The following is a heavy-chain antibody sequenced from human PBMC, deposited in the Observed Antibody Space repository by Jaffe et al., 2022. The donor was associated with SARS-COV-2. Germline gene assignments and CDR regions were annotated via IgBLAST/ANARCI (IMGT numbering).Heavy chain of an antibody. CDR2: ISYDGRKK. CDR1: GFTFSVYT. V-gene: IGHV3-30*04. J-gene: IGHJ3*02. D-gene: IGHD7-27*01. CDR3: VRDQSNMGIWGSGRAFDI. Sequence: QVQLVESGGGVVQPGRSLRLSCAASGFTFSVYTIHWVRQAPGKGLEWVAIISYDGRKKYYADSVKGRFTISRDNSKNTLYLQMDSLTAEDTAVYYCVRDQSNMGIWGSGRAFDIWGQGTMVTVSS.